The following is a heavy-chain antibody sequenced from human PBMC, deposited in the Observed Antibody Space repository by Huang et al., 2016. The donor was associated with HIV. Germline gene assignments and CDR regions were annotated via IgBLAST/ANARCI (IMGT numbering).Heavy chain of an antibody. Sequence: QVQLVQSGAEVKKPGSSVKVSCKVSGGTFNNAISWVRQAPGQGLELMGGIIPSVGTPNYARKVQGRVTSTADESTGIAYMELSSLRSEDTAVYYCARGAPDLDSHLDHWGQGTLVTVSS. V-gene: IGHV1-69*13. J-gene: IGHJ4*02. D-gene: IGHD3-3*01. CDR1: GGTFNNA. CDR3: ARGAPDLDSHLDH. CDR2: IIPSVGTP.